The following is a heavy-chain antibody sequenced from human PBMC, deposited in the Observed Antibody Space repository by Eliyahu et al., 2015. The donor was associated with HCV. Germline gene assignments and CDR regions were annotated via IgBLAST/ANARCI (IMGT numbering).Heavy chain of an antibody. CDR3: ASGGGGIAVAGTGGWFDP. Sequence: QLQLQESGPRLVKPSETLSLTCIVSGGXITTXYWSWXRQPPGKRLEWIGXIHYSGSTNYNPSLKSRVTISLDTSKNQFSLNLTSVTAADTAVYYCASGGGGIAVAGTGGWFDPWGQGTLVTVSS. J-gene: IGHJ5*02. V-gene: IGHV4-59*01. CDR1: GGXITTXY. D-gene: IGHD6-19*01. CDR2: IHYSGST.